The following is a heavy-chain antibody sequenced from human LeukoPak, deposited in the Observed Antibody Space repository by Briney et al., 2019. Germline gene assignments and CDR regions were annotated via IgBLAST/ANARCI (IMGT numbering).Heavy chain of an antibody. D-gene: IGHD2-8*01. J-gene: IGHJ4*02. Sequence: PSETLSLTCTVSGASINSGGYYWSWIRQHPGKGLEWIGYINYSGSTHDNPSLKSRVTISVDTSKNQFSLKMNSVTAADTAVYYCARGNLLMVYAAFDSWGQGTLVTVSS. V-gene: IGHV4-31*03. CDR3: ARGNLLMVYAAFDS. CDR1: GASINSGGYY. CDR2: INYSGST.